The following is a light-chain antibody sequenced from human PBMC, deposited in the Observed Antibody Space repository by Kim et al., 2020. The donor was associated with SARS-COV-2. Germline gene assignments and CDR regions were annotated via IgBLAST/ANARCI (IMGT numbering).Light chain of an antibody. CDR1: HLVRNNY. V-gene: IGKV3-20*01. CDR2: GAS. CDR3: QHYGTSPYS. Sequence: WSPGDTVTLTFRASHLVRNNYSAWYQQKPGQAPILLIYGASNRATGFPDRFSGSGSGTDFTLTINRVEPEDFAVYYCQHYGTSPYSFGQGTKLEI. J-gene: IGKJ2*03.